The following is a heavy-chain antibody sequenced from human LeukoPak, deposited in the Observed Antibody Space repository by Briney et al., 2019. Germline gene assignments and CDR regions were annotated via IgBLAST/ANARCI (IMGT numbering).Heavy chain of an antibody. CDR3: ARGPHRYYYDSSGYQTPTDY. D-gene: IGHD3-22*01. V-gene: IGHV4-39*07. CDR2: IYYSGTT. Sequence: SETLSLTCSVSGDSINYRNYYWGWIRQPPGKGLEWIGSIYYSGTTYYNPSLQSRVTILIDTSKNQFSLKVTSVTAADTAVYYCARGPHRYYYDSSGYQTPTDYWGQGTLVTVSS. CDR1: GDSINYRNYY. J-gene: IGHJ4*02.